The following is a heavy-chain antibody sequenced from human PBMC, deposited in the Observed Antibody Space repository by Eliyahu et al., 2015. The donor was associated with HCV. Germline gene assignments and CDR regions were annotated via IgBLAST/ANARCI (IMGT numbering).Heavy chain of an antibody. D-gene: IGHD3-10*01. J-gene: IGHJ6*02. V-gene: IGHV3-33*01. CDR1: GFTFSSYG. CDR2: IWYDGSNK. CDR3: ARDGGFGSGSYYTPPYYYGMDV. Sequence: QVQLVESGGGVVQPGRSLRLSCAASGFTFSSYGMHWVRQAPGKGLGWVGVIWYDGSNKYYADSVKGRFTISRDNSKNTLYLQMNSLRAEDTAVYYCARDGGFGSGSYYTPPYYYGMDVWGQGTTVTVSS.